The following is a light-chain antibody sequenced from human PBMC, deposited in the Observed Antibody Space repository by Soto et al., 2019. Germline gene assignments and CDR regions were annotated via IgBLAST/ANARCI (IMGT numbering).Light chain of an antibody. CDR3: QQRTNWPLT. CDR2: DAS. J-gene: IGKJ4*01. Sequence: EIVLTQSPVTLSLSPGERATLSCRASQSVTTFLAWYQQKPGQAPRLLIYDASKRATGIPARFSGSGSGTDFTHTISSLEPEDFAVYYCQQRTNWPLTFGGGTEVEIK. V-gene: IGKV3-11*01. CDR1: QSVTTF.